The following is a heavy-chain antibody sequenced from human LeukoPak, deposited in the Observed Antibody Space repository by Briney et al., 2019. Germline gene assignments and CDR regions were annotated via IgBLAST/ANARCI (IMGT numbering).Heavy chain of an antibody. CDR1: GFTFSSYA. CDR3: AREGYCSSTSCEESDAFGI. CDR2: ISYDGSNK. Sequence: GGSLRLSCAASGFTFSSYAMHWVRQAPGKGLEWVAVISYDGSNKYYADSVKGRFTISRDNSKNTLYLQMNSLRAEDTAVYYCAREGYCSSTSCEESDAFGIWGQGTMVTVSS. D-gene: IGHD2-2*01. V-gene: IGHV3-30-3*01. J-gene: IGHJ3*02.